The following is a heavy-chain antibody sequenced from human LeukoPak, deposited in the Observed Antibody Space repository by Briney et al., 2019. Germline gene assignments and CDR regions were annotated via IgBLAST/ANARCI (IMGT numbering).Heavy chain of an antibody. CDR3: ARALGYGGISRFDY. J-gene: IGHJ4*02. D-gene: IGHD4-23*01. Sequence: GGSLRLSCAASGFRLSSYDMHWVRQAPGKGLEWVTFIWYDGSNKYYADSVKGRFTISRDNSKNTVYLQMNSLRAEDTAVYYCARALGYGGISRFDYWGQGTLVTVSS. CDR2: IWYDGSNK. V-gene: IGHV3-33*01. CDR1: GFRLSSYD.